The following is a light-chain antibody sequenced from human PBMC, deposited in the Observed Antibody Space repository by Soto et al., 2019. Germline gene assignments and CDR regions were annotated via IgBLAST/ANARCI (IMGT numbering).Light chain of an antibody. CDR3: QQDNSWHLT. J-gene: IGKJ4*01. CDR2: DIF. V-gene: IGKV3D-15*01. Sequence: EIVMTQSPATLSVSPGERATLSCRASQSVGSDLAWYQQKPGQAPRLVIYDIFTRATGAPTMISGRGSGTAFTIPISRLPDEDFAVYYCQQDNSWHLTFGGGTKVEI. CDR1: QSVGSD.